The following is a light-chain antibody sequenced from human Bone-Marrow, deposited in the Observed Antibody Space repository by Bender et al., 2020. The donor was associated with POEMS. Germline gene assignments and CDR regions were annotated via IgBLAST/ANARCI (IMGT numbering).Light chain of an antibody. CDR3: VAWDASLNGWV. Sequence: QSALTQPASVSGSPGQSITISCTGTSSDVGSYNVVSWYQQHPGKVPKVMIYEGNKRPSGVSNRFSGSKSGNTASLTISGLQSDDEAIYFCVAWDASLNGWVFGGGTKLTVL. V-gene: IGLV2-23*01. CDR2: EGN. J-gene: IGLJ3*02. CDR1: SSDVGSYNV.